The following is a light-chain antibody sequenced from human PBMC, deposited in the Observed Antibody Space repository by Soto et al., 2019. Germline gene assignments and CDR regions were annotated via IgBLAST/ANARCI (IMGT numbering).Light chain of an antibody. CDR3: QQYGSSLFT. V-gene: IGKV3-20*01. CDR2: GAS. J-gene: IGKJ4*01. CDR1: QSVSSSY. Sequence: EIVLTQSPGTLSLSPGEGATLSCRASQSVSSSYIAWYQQRPGQTPSLLIYGASTRATGIPDRFSGSGSGTHFTLTISRLEPGDFAVYYCQQYGSSLFTFGGGTKVDIK.